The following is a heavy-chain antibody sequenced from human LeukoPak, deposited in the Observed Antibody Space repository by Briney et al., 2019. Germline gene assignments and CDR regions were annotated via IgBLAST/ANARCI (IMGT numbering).Heavy chain of an antibody. Sequence: SETLSLTCTVSGGPISGYYWTWIRQPPGKGLDWVANIYNSGASNYNPSLRSRLTISVDTSKNQVSLRLTSVTAADTAIYYCARHFGSTQDYFDFWGQGILVTVSS. CDR3: ARHFGSTQDYFDF. CDR2: IYNSGAS. V-gene: IGHV4-59*08. J-gene: IGHJ4*02. CDR1: GGPISGYY. D-gene: IGHD3-16*01.